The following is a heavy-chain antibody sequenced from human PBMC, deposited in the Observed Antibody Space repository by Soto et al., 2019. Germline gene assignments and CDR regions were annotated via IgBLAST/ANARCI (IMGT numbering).Heavy chain of an antibody. V-gene: IGHV2-5*02. CDR3: AHHVMFTSGGPIDDPFDF. Sequence: SGPTLVKPTPTLTLTCTFSGFSLTPGKLGVAWIRQPPGKALEWLALIYWDDEKVYSPSLEGRLTITKDSSKNRVVLTMTDMDPVDTATYYCAHHVMFTSGGPIDDPFDFWGQGTMVTVSS. D-gene: IGHD3-16*02. CDR1: GFSLTPGKLG. J-gene: IGHJ3*01. CDR2: IYWDDEK.